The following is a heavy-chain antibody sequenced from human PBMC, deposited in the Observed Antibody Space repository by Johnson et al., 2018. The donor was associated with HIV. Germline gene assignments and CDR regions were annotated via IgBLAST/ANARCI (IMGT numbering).Heavy chain of an antibody. D-gene: IGHD2-15*01. CDR1: GFTFSTYG. CDR2: ISYDGSYK. V-gene: IGHV3-30*03. CDR3: ARAGGDVVVVVTAFDI. Sequence: QVQLVESGGGVVQPGRSLRLSCAASGFTFSTYGMHWVRQAPGKGLEWVALISYDGSYKYYADSVKGRFTISRDNAKNSVYLQMSSLRAEDTAVYYCARAGGDVVVVVTAFDIWGQGTMVTVSS. J-gene: IGHJ3*02.